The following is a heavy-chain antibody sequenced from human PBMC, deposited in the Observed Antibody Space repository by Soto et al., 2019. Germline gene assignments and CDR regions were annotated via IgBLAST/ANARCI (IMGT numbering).Heavy chain of an antibody. J-gene: IGHJ4*02. CDR2: IKSKTDGGTT. CDR1: GFTFSNAW. V-gene: IGHV3-15*07. D-gene: IGHD6-19*01. CDR3: TTDVIKAVAGTVINY. Sequence: GGSLRLSCAASGFTFSNAWMNWVRQAPGKGLEWVGRIKSKTDGGTTDYAAPVKGRFTISRDDSKNTLYLQMNSLKTEDTVVYYCTTDVIKAVAGTVINYWGQGTLVTVSS.